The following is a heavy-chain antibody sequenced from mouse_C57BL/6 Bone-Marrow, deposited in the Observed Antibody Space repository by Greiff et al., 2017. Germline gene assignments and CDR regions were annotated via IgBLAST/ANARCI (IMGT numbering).Heavy chain of an antibody. D-gene: IGHD2-1*01. CDR1: GYTFTSYW. J-gene: IGHJ3*01. V-gene: IGHV1-53*01. CDR2: INPSNGGN. Sequence: VKLQQPGTELVKPGASVKLSCKASGYTFTSYWMHWVKQRPGQGLEWIGNINPSNGGNNYNEKFKSKATLTVDKSSSTAYMQLSSLTSEDSAVYYCARGGGNYSAWFAYWGQGTLVTVSA. CDR3: ARGGGNYSAWFAY.